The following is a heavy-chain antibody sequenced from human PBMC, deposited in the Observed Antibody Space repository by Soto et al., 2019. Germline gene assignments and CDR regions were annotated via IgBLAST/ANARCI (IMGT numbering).Heavy chain of an antibody. Sequence: QVQLVESGGGVVQPGRSLRLSCAASGFTFSSYGMHWVRQAPGKGLEWVAVIWYDGSNKYYADSVKGRFTISRDNSKNTLYLQMNSLRAADTAVYYCAREHFSGSYYDYWGQGTLVTVSS. CDR1: GFTFSSYG. CDR3: AREHFSGSYYDY. J-gene: IGHJ4*02. V-gene: IGHV3-33*01. D-gene: IGHD1-26*01. CDR2: IWYDGSNK.